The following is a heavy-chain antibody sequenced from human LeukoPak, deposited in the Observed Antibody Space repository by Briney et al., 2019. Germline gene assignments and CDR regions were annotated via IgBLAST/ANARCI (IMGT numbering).Heavy chain of an antibody. CDR1: GFTFSNYA. J-gene: IGHJ4*02. CDR2: ISGGGGRT. V-gene: IGHV3-23*01. CDR3: AKGSIVGATTGIDY. D-gene: IGHD1-26*01. Sequence: PGGSLRLSCAASGFTFSNYAMNCVRQAPGKGLEWGSAISGGGGRTYYADSVKGRCTISTDNSKNSLYLQMNSRRAEDTAVYYCAKGSIVGATTGIDYWGQGTLVTVSS.